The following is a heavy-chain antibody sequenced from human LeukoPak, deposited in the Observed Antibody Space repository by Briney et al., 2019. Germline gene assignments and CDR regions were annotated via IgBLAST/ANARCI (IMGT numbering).Heavy chain of an antibody. CDR3: ARGRGHYYYYYMDV. V-gene: IGHV1-8*01. CDR1: GYTFTSYD. J-gene: IGHJ6*03. CDR2: MNPNSGNT. Sequence: GASVKVSCKASGYTFTSYDINWVRQATGQGLEWMGWMNPNSGNTGYAQKFQGRVTMTRNTSIRTAYMELSSLRAEGTAVYYCARGRGHYYYYYMDVWGKGTTVTISS.